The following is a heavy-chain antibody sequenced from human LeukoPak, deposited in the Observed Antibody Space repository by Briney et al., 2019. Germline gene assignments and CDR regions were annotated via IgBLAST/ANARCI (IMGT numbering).Heavy chain of an antibody. V-gene: IGHV3-30*02. CDR3: AKDQGVVCSYDY. D-gene: IGHD3-10*02. CDR1: GFTFSTFG. J-gene: IGHJ4*01. CDR2: IQYDDSIE. Sequence: PGGSLRLSCAASGFTFSTFGMNWVRQAPDKGLEWVAFIQYDDSIEYYADSVKGRFTISRDNSKNTLYLQMNSLRGDDTAVYYCAKDQGVVCSYDYWGHGTLVTVSS.